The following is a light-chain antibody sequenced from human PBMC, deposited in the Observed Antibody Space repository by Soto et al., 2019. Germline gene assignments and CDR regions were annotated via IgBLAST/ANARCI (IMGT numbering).Light chain of an antibody. CDR2: GPS. J-gene: IGKJ5*01. V-gene: IGKV3-15*01. CDR1: QTINSR. CDR3: QQYNDWPLT. Sequence: VMTQAPAALSKTQGERATLSCRASQTINSRLVWYQQKPGQAPRLLIYGPSTSATGIPVRFSGSGSGTEFTLTINGLHSEDSAIYYCQQYNDWPLTFGQGTRLEI.